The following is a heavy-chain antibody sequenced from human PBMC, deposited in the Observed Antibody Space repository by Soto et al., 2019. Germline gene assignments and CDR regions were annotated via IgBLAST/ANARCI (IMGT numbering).Heavy chain of an antibody. CDR3: ARHRYSYYDSSGYSRPYYYYGMDV. J-gene: IGHJ6*02. D-gene: IGHD3-22*01. CDR1: GGTFSSYA. CDR2: IIPIFGTA. V-gene: IGHV1-69*01. Sequence: QVQLVQSGAEVKKPGSSVKVSCKASGGTFSSYAISWVRQAPGQGLEWMGGIIPIFGTANYAQKFQGRVTITADESTSTAYMELRSLRSEDTAVYYCARHRYSYYDSSGYSRPYYYYGMDVWGQVTTVTVSS.